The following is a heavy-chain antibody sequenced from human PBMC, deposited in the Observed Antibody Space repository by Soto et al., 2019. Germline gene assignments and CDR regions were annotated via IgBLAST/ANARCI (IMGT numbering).Heavy chain of an antibody. CDR3: AKDLWQQPSPSFDY. CDR1: GFTFSSYG. Sequence: GGSLRLSCAASGFTFSSYGMHWVRQAPGKGLEWVAVISYDGSNKYYADSVKGRFTISRDNSKNTLYLQMNSLRAEDTAVYYCAKDLWQQPSPSFDYWGQGTLVTVSS. J-gene: IGHJ4*02. V-gene: IGHV3-30*18. D-gene: IGHD6-13*01. CDR2: ISYDGSNK.